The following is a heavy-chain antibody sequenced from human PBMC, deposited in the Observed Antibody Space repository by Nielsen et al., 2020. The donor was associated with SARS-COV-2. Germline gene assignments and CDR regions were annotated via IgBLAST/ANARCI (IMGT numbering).Heavy chain of an antibody. CDR1: GYTFTDYY. V-gene: IGHV1-2*06. D-gene: IGHD3-16*01. CDR3: ARAPSTFYGMDV. J-gene: IGHJ6*02. CDR2: INPYSGGT. Sequence: ASVKVSCKASGYTFTDYYIHWVRQAPGQGLEWMGRINPYSGGTNYAQKFQGTVTMTRDASISTVYMELTSEDTAVYYCARAPSTFYGMDVWGQGTTVTVSS.